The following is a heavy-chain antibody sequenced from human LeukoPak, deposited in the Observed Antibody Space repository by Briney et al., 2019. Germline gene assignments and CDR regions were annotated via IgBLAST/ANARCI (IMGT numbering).Heavy chain of an antibody. V-gene: IGHV1-18*01. Sequence: ASVKVSCKASGYTFTNYGISWVRQAPGQGLEWMGWISAYNGNTNYAQKLKGRVTMTTETSTSTAYMELRRLRSDATALYYCARDQGIAAAVPGYWGQGTLVTVSS. D-gene: IGHD6-13*01. J-gene: IGHJ4*02. CDR2: ISAYNGNT. CDR3: ARDQGIAAAVPGY. CDR1: GYTFTNYG.